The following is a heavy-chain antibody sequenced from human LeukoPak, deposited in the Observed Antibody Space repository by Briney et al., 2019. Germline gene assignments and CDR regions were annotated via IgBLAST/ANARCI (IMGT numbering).Heavy chain of an antibody. CDR1: GGSISSSNW. J-gene: IGHJ4*02. V-gene: IGHV4-4*02. CDR3: AREVLAYCGGDCYSYFDY. Sequence: SETLSLTCAVSGGSISSSNWWSWVRRPPGKGLEGSGEIYHRGSTNYNPSLKSRVTISVDKSKTQFSLKLSSVTAADTAVYYCAREVLAYCGGDCYSYFDYWGQGTLVTVSS. CDR2: IYHRGST. D-gene: IGHD2-21*02.